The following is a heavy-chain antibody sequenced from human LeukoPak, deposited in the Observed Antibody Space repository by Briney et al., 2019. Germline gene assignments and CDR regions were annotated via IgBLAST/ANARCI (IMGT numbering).Heavy chain of an antibody. CDR1: GGSFSGYF. D-gene: IGHD3-22*01. J-gene: IGHJ4*02. CDR3: ASSFYYDSRDY. CDR2: ITPSGST. Sequence: PSETLSLTCVVYGGSFSGYFWSWIRQPPGKGLEWIGEITPSGSTNYSPSLKSRVSISIDTSKKKLSLRLTSVTAAVSAVYYCASSFYYDSRDYWGQGTLVTVSS. V-gene: IGHV4-34*01.